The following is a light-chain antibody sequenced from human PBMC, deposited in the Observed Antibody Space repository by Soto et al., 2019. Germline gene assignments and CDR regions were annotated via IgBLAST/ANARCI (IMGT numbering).Light chain of an antibody. CDR3: QQYNGYPLT. Sequence: DIQVTQSPSSLSASVGDRVTITCQTSQGIRHQLAWVQLKPGKAPKSLIYAASSLQSGVPSRFSGSGSERDFPLTIRSLQPEDLATYYCQQYNGYPLTFGGGTKVEI. CDR2: AAS. CDR1: QGIRHQ. J-gene: IGKJ4*01. V-gene: IGKV1-16*01.